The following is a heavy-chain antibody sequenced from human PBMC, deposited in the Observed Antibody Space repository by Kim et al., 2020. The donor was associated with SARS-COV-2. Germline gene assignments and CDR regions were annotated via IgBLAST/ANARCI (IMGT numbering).Heavy chain of an antibody. Sequence: PSLKSRVTIAVDTSKNQFSLKLSSVTAADTAVYYCARVATADWLLAPFDYWGQGTLVTVSS. CDR3: ARVATADWLLAPFDY. D-gene: IGHD3-9*01. J-gene: IGHJ4*02. V-gene: IGHV4-30-2*04.